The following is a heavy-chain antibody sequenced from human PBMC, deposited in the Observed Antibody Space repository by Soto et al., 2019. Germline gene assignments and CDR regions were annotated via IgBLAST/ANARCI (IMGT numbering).Heavy chain of an antibody. CDR2: IYYSGST. V-gene: IGHV4-30-4*01. D-gene: IGHD6-6*01. CDR1: GGSISSGDYY. Sequence: SETLSLTCTVSGGSISSGDYYWSWIRQPPGKGLEWIGYIYYSGSTYYNPSLKSRVTISVDTSKNQFSLKLSSVTAADTAVYYCARVDLVPSSSSSDYWGQGTLVTVSS. J-gene: IGHJ4*02. CDR3: ARVDLVPSSSSSDY.